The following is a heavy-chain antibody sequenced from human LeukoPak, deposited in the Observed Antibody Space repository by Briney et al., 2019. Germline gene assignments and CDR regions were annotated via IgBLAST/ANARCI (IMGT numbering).Heavy chain of an antibody. J-gene: IGHJ4*02. CDR1: GFTFSSYW. Sequence: GGSLRLSCAASGFTFSSYWMGWLRQTPGKGLEWVAKIRQDGSEKYYVDSVKGRFTISRDNAKNSLYLQMNSLRAEDTAVYYCARDQYYDSSGYYAYWGQGTLVTVSS. V-gene: IGHV3-7*01. CDR3: ARDQYYDSSGYYAY. CDR2: IRQDGSEK. D-gene: IGHD3-22*01.